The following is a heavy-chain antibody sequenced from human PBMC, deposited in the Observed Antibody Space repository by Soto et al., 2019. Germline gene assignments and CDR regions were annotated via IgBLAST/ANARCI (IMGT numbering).Heavy chain of an antibody. V-gene: IGHV3-53*04. CDR3: ARGMAAAGTNAFDY. CDR1: GFTVSSNY. J-gene: IGHJ4*02. CDR2: IYSGGST. D-gene: IGHD6-13*01. Sequence: GGSLRLSCAASGFTVSSNYMSWVRQAPGKGLEWVSVIYSGGSTYYADSVKGRFTISRHDSKNTLYLQMNSLRAEDTAVYYCARGMAAAGTNAFDYWGQGTLVTVSS.